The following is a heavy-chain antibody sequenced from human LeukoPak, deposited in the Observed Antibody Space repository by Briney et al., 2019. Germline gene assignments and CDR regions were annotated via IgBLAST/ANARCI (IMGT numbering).Heavy chain of an antibody. CDR2: IYYSGST. CDR1: GGSISSSSYY. J-gene: IGHJ5*02. V-gene: IGHV4-39*07. CDR3: ARGGGIYGPPNP. Sequence: PSETLSLTCTVSGGSISSSSYYWGWIRQPPGKGLEWIGSIYYSGSTYYNPSLKSRVTISVDTSKNQFSLKLSSVTAADTAVYYCARGGGIYGPPNPWGQGTLVTVSS. D-gene: IGHD6-13*01.